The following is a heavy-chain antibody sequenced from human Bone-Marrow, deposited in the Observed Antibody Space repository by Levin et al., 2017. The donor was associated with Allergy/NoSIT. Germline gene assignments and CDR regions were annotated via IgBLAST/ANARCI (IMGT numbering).Heavy chain of an antibody. CDR1: GYTFTDYY. D-gene: IGHD1-26*01. J-gene: IGHJ3*01. CDR2: INPDGGDT. V-gene: IGHV1-2*02. CDR3: ARDLVGVDAFDF. Sequence: GESLKISCKATGYTFTDYYIHWIRQAPGQGLEWMGRINPDGGDTKFSQKFEGRVTLTRDTSIRTVNMELSSLRSDDTAVYFCARDLVGVDAFDFWGQGTMVIVSS.